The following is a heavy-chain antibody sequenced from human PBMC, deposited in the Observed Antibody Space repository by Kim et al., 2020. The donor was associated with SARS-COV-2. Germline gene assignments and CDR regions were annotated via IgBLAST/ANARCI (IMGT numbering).Heavy chain of an antibody. Sequence: SVKVSCKASGGTFSSYAISWVRQAPGQGLEWMGGIIPIFGTANYAQKFQGRVTITADESTSTAYMELSSLRSEDTAVYYCAREGHNLDAFDIWGQGTMVTVSS. CDR1: GGTFSSYA. CDR2: IIPIFGTA. CDR3: AREGHNLDAFDI. V-gene: IGHV1-69*13. J-gene: IGHJ3*02.